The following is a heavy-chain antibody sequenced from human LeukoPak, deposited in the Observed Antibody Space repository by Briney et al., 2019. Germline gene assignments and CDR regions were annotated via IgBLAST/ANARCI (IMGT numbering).Heavy chain of an antibody. CDR1: GYTFTSYY. Sequence: GSVKVSCKASGYTFTSYYMHWVRQAPGQGREWMGIINPSGGSTSYAQKFQGRVTMARDTSTSTVYMELSSLRSEDTAVYYCARDPFGQGECAFDIWGQGTMVTVSS. CDR3: ARDPFGQGECAFDI. CDR2: INPSGGST. J-gene: IGHJ3*02. V-gene: IGHV1-46*03. D-gene: IGHD3-10*01.